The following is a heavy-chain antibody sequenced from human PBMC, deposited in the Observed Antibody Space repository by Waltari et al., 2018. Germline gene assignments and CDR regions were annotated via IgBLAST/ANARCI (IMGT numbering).Heavy chain of an antibody. CDR1: GGTFSSYA. V-gene: IGHV1-69*12. D-gene: IGHD5-12*01. CDR2: IIPIFGTA. Sequence: QVQLVQSGAEVKKPGSSVKVSCKASGGTFSSYAISWVRQAPGQGLEWMGGIIPIFGTANYAPKFQGRVTITADESTSTAYMELSSLRSEDTAVYYCARNLRDGYNYFYYYGMDVWGQGTTVTVSS. CDR3: ARNLRDGYNYFYYYGMDV. J-gene: IGHJ6*02.